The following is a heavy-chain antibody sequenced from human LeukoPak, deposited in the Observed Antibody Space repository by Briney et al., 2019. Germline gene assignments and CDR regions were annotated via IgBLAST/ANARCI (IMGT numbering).Heavy chain of an antibody. J-gene: IGHJ4*02. V-gene: IGHV1-2*02. CDR3: AREIPCSSSSCLDY. CDR2: INPNSGDT. D-gene: IGHD2-2*01. CDR1: GYTFTGYF. Sequence: ASVKVSCKASGYTFTGYFIHWVRQAPGQGLEWMGWINPNSGDTNYAQKFQGRVTMTRDTSITTAHMELSRLTSDDTAMYYCAREIPCSSSSCLDYWGQGTLVTVSS.